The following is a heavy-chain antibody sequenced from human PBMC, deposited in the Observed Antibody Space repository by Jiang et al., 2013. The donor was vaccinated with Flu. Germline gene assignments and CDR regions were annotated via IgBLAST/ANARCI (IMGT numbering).Heavy chain of an antibody. CDR2: IIPIFGTA. CDR1: GGTFSSYA. V-gene: IGHV1-69*06. Sequence: SGAEVKKPGSSVKVSCKASGGTFSSYAISWVRQAPGQGLEWMGGIIPIFGTANYAQKFQGRVTITADKSTSTAYMELSSLRSEDTAVYYCASPYDGLGDDAFDIWGQGTMVTVSS. J-gene: IGHJ3*02. D-gene: IGHD3-16*01. CDR3: ASPYDGLGDDAFDI.